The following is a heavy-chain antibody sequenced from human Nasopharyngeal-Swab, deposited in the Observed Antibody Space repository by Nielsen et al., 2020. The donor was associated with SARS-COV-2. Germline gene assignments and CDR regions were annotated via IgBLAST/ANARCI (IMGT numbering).Heavy chain of an antibody. CDR3: AKDRDFWDPSYFYYMDV. V-gene: IGHV3-23*01. CDR2: IGGSGSYT. Sequence: GGSLRVSCAASGFTFSNYAMTWVRQAPGKGLEWVSAIGGSGSYTWYADSVEGRFTISRDNSKNTLFLHMNNLTAEDTAVYYCAKDRDFWDPSYFYYMDVWGKGTTVTVSS. D-gene: IGHD3-3*01. J-gene: IGHJ6*03. CDR1: GFTFSNYA.